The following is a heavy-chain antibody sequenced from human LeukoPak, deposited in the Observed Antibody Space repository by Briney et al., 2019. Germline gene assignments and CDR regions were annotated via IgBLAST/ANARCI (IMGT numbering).Heavy chain of an antibody. D-gene: IGHD2-2*01. CDR2: INPNSGGT. J-gene: IGHJ5*02. V-gene: IGHV1-2*02. Sequence: GSSVKVSCKASGGTFSSYAISWVRQAPGQGLEWMGWINPNSGGTNYAQKFQGRVTMTSDTSISTAYMELSRLRSDDTAVYYCARVPFVTYQRLKGNWFAPWAREPWSPSPQ. CDR3: ARVPFVTYQRLKGNWFAP. CDR1: GGTFSSYA.